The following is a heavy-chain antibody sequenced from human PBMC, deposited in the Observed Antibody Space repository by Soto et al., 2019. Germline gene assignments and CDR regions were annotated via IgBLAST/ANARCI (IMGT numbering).Heavy chain of an antibody. Sequence: ASVKVSCKASGYTFTSYGISWVRQAPGQGLEWMGWISAYNGNTNYAQKLQGRVTMTTDTSTSTAYMELRSLRSDDTAVYYCARDRVTDNDWIVVVPAATSFDHWGKGTLVT. CDR3: ARDRVTDNDWIVVVPAATSFDH. J-gene: IGHJ4*02. D-gene: IGHD2-2*01. V-gene: IGHV1-18*01. CDR2: ISAYNGNT. CDR1: GYTFTSYG.